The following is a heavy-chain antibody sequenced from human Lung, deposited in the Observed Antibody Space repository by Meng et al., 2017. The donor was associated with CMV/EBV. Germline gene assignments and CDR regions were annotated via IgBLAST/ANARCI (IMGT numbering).Heavy chain of an antibody. V-gene: IGHV3-30*04. D-gene: IGHD1-26*01. Sequence: GGSXRLSCAASGFTFNTYGVHWVRQAPGKGLEWVAVISSDGSKKYYADSVKGRFTISRDNSKNTLYLQMNSLRPEDTAVYFCARVLAEREDYYYGMDVWGQGXTVTVSS. CDR3: ARVLAEREDYYYGMDV. J-gene: IGHJ6*02. CDR1: GFTFNTYG. CDR2: ISSDGSKK.